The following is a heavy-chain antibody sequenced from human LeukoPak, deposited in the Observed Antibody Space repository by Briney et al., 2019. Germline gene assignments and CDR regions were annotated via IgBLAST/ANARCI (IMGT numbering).Heavy chain of an antibody. J-gene: IGHJ4*01. CDR1: GGSISSSSYY. V-gene: IGHV3-53*01. D-gene: IGHD4-17*01. Sequence: PSETLSLTCTVSGGSISSSSYYWGWIRQAPGKGLEWVSTITPGGGTYYADSVKGRFTISRDNSKNTLYLQMNSLTAEDTAIYYCVSGGDYHVRLCTYWGQGTLVTVSS. CDR2: ITPGGGT. CDR3: VSGGDYHVRLCTY.